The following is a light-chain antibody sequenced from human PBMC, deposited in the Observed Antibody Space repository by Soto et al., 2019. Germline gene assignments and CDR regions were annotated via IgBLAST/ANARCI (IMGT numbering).Light chain of an antibody. V-gene: IGKV3-11*01. CDR2: DAT. J-gene: IGKJ5*01. Sequence: EIHLTQSPVFVSSSPGERATLSCRASQTVGNFLAWYQLKPGKAPRLLIYDATKRASGIPVRFTGSGSVTDFILTISNIEAEDVAIYYCQQRKKWPPITFGQGTRLEIK. CDR1: QTVGNF. CDR3: QQRKKWPPIT.